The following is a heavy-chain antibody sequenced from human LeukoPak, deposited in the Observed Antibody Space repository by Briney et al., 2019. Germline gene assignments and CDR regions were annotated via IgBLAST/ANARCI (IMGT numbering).Heavy chain of an antibody. D-gene: IGHD3-10*01. CDR1: GYTFTSYG. CDR2: INPNSGGT. J-gene: IGHJ4*02. CDR3: ARGFRITMVRGVTGRPS. Sequence: ASVKVSCTASGYTFTSYGISWVRQAPGQGLEWMGWINPNSGGTNYAQKFQGRVTMTRDTSISTAYMELSRLRSDDTAVYYCARGFRITMVRGVTGRPSWGQGTLVTVSS. V-gene: IGHV1-2*02.